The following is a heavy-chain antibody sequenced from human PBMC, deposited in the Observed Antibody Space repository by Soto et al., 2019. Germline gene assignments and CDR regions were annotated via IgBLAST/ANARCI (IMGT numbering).Heavy chain of an antibody. CDR1: GFTVSSNY. V-gene: IGHV3-53*01. D-gene: IGHD1-1*01. J-gene: IGHJ4*02. CDR2: IYSGGST. CDR3: ARGGSRRLQLLFVFDS. Sequence: GGSLRLSCAASGFTVSSNYMSWVRQVPGKGLEWVSVIYSGGSTYYADSVKDRFTISRDNSKNTLYLQMNGLRAEDTAVYYCARGGSRRLQLLFVFDSWGQGTLVTVSS.